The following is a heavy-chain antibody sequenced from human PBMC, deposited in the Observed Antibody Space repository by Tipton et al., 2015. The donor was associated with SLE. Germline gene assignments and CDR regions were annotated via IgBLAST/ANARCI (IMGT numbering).Heavy chain of an antibody. CDR1: GGSFSNYH. CDR2: INRSGNT. Sequence: GLVKPSETLSLSCAVNGGSFSNYHWTWIRQTPGKGLEWIGEINRSGNTNYNPSLTSRVTMSVDTSKNEFSLKLSSVTAADTAVYYCARRDVEMAPLGFDYWGQGTLVTVSS. J-gene: IGHJ4*02. D-gene: IGHD5-24*01. V-gene: IGHV4-34*10. CDR3: ARRDVEMAPLGFDY.